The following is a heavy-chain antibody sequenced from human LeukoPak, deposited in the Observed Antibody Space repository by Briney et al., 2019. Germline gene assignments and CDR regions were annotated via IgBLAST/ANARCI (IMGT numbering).Heavy chain of an antibody. J-gene: IGHJ4*02. CDR2: IFYDGTA. D-gene: IGHD6-19*01. CDR1: GDSLGRDY. CDR3: AREGSSGWSTSFDY. V-gene: IGHV4-59*12. Sequence: PSETLSLTCTVSGDSLGRDYWSWIRQPPGKGLEWIGYIFYDGTANLNPSLKSRLTMSVDTSKNQFSLKLNSVTAADTAVYYCAREGSSGWSTSFDYWGQGTLVTVSS.